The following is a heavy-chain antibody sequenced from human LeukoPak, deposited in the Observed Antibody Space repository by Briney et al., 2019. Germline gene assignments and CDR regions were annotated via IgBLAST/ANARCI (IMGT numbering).Heavy chain of an antibody. V-gene: IGHV1-18*01. CDR1: GYSFTSYG. CDR3: ARVSGGSYYWD. Sequence: GESLKISCKGSGYSFTSYGISWVRQAPGQGLEWMGWISAYNGNTNYAQKLQGRVTMTTDTSTSTAYMELRSLRSDDTAVYYCARVSGGSYYWDWGQGTLVTVSS. CDR2: ISAYNGNT. D-gene: IGHD1-26*01. J-gene: IGHJ4*02.